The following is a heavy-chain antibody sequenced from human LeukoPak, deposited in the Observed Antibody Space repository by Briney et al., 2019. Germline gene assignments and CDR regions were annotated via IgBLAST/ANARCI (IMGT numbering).Heavy chain of an antibody. Sequence: PSETLSLTCSVSGASISSYYWSWIRQPPGKGLEWIGYVYYSGSTNYNPSLKSRVSISVDTSKNQFSLNLSSVTAADTAVYYCAAFRQWLVILDYCGQGTLVTVPS. CDR2: VYYSGST. V-gene: IGHV4-59*08. D-gene: IGHD6-19*01. CDR3: AAFRQWLVILDY. J-gene: IGHJ4*02. CDR1: GASISSYY.